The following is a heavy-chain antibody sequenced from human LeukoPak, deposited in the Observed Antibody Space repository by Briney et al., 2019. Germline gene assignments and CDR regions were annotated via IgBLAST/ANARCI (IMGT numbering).Heavy chain of an antibody. J-gene: IGHJ5*02. CDR2: IYTSGST. CDR3: SRAREYNHHPNWIDL. CDR1: GGSISSGSYY. D-gene: IGHD6-6*01. Sequence: PSETLSLTCTVSGGSISSGSYYWSWIRQPAGKGLEWIGRIYTSGSTNYNPSLKSRVTISVDTSKNQFSLNLSAVTAADTAVYYCSRAREYNHHPNWIDLWGQGVLVTVSS. V-gene: IGHV4-61*02.